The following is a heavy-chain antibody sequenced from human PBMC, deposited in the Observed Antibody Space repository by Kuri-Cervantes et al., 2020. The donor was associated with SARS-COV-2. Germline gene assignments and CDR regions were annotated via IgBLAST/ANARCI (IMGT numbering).Heavy chain of an antibody. V-gene: IGHV2-70*11. CDR1: GFSLTTSGMC. CDR2: IDWDDDK. J-gene: IGHJ4*02. CDR3: ARIRPIGTTVRGALYYFDY. Sequence: SGPTLVKPTQTLTLTCTFSGFSLTTSGMCVAWIRQPPGKALEWLARIDWDDDKYYKTSLNTRLTISTDTFKNQVVLTMTNMDPVDTATYYCARIRPIGTTVRGALYYFDYWGQGTLVTVSS. D-gene: IGHD3-10*01.